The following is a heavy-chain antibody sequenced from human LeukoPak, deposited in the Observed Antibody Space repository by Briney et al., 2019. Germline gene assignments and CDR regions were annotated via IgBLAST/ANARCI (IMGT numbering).Heavy chain of an antibody. CDR2: INPNSGGT. V-gene: IGHV1-2*06. Sequence: ASVKVSCKASGYTFTGYYMHWLRQAPEQGLEWMGRINPNSGGTNYAQKFQGRVTMTRDTSISTAYMELSRLRSDDTAVYYCARDSITTVRGVSPFGYWGQGTLVTVSS. J-gene: IGHJ4*02. CDR1: GYTFTGYY. D-gene: IGHD3-10*01. CDR3: ARDSITTVRGVSPFGY.